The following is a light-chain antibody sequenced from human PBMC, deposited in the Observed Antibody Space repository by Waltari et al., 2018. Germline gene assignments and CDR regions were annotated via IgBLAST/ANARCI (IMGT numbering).Light chain of an antibody. CDR3: QQYGSSLL. CDR1: QSVSSSS. CDR2: GSS. Sequence: EIVLTQSPGTLSLSPGERATLSCRASQSVSSSSLACYQQKPGQAPMLLIYGSSSRATGIPDRCSGSCSGTFFTITISILEPEDFAVYYCQQYGSSLLFGPGTKVDIK. V-gene: IGKV3-20*01. J-gene: IGKJ3*01.